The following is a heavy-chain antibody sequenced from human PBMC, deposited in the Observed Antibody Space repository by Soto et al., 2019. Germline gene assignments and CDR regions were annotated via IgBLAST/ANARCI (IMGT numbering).Heavy chain of an antibody. Sequence: PAKVSFKASRGTLSSYAISWGGQAPGQGLEWMGGIIPIFGTANYAQKFQGRVTITADESTSTAYMELSSLRSEDTAVYYCAINGWGLSNRFDYWGQGTLVTVSS. CDR3: AINGWGLSNRFDY. D-gene: IGHD2-21*02. CDR2: IIPIFGTA. V-gene: IGHV1-69*13. CDR1: RGTLSSYA. J-gene: IGHJ4*02.